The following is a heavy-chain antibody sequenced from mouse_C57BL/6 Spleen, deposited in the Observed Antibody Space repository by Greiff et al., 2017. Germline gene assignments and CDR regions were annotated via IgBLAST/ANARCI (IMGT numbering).Heavy chain of an antibody. Sequence: QVQLKESGPELVKPGASVKISCKASGYSFTSYYIHWVKQRPGQGLEWIGWIYPGSGNTKYNEKFKGKATLTADTSSSTAYMQLSSLTSEDSAVYYCARSELGYFDVWGTGTTVTVSS. CDR1: GYSFTSYY. J-gene: IGHJ1*03. CDR2: IYPGSGNT. CDR3: ARSELGYFDV. V-gene: IGHV1-66*01.